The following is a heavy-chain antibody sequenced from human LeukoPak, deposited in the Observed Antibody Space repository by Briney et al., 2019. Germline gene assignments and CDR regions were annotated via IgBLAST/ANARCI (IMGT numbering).Heavy chain of an antibody. CDR3: ARAAYGNNPTHFDY. Sequence: ASVKVSCKASGYTFTDYYIHWVRQAPGQGLQCMGRINPNSGGADYSQNFQGRVTMTRDTSTSAIYMQLIWLRSDDTAVYYCARAAYGNNPTHFDYWGQGTLVTVSS. CDR2: INPNSGGA. CDR1: GYTFTDYY. V-gene: IGHV1-2*06. J-gene: IGHJ4*02. D-gene: IGHD4-11*01.